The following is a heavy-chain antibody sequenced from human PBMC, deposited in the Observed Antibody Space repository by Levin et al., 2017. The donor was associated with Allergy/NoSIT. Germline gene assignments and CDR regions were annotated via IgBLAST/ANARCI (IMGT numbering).Heavy chain of an antibody. Sequence: GGSLRLSCAASGFTFSSNIMHWVRQAPGKGLEWVAVISYDGSDKYYADSVKGRFTVSRDNSKNTMYLQMNSLRAEDTAIYFCATLWVRGVINYWGQGTLVIVSS. V-gene: IGHV3-30*03. CDR1: GFTFSSNI. CDR3: ATLWVRGVINY. D-gene: IGHD3-10*01. CDR2: ISYDGSDK. J-gene: IGHJ4*02.